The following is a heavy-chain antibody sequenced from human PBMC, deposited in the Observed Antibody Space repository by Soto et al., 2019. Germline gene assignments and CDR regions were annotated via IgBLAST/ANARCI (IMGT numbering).Heavy chain of an antibody. V-gene: IGHV3-73*01. J-gene: IGHJ4*02. CDR2: IRSKANSYAT. D-gene: IGHD3-22*01. CDR3: TRLDYYDSSGYPVNY. Sequence: GAAGLCITGCALYCLHQASGRGLEWVGRIRSKANSYATAYAASVKGRFTISRDDSKNTAYLQMNSLKTEDTAVYYCTRLDYYDSSGYPVNYWGQGTPVTVSS. CDR1: GLCITGCA.